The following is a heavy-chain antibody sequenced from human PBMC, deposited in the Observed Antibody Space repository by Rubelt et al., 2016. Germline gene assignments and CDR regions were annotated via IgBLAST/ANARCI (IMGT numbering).Heavy chain of an antibody. V-gene: IGHV1-69*10. Sequence: QVQLVQSGAEVKKPGASVKVSCKASGYTFTSYAMHWVRQAPGQGLEWMGRIIPFVGVAIYAQKFQGRVTITADKATATAYMEMSSLRYEDTAVYYCARAGNGFDYWGQGTQVTVS. CDR1: GYTFTSYA. D-gene: IGHD3-10*01. CDR3: ARAGNGFDY. CDR2: IIPFVGVA. J-gene: IGHJ5*01.